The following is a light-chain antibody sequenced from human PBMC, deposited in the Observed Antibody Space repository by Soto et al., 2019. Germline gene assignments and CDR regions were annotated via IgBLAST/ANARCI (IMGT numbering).Light chain of an antibody. J-gene: IGKJ2*01. V-gene: IGKV3-15*01. CDR3: QERSKWPLYT. Sequence: LVMTQSPATLSVSPGERATLSCRASQSVGSKLIWYQHKPAQAPRLLIYGASARATGITARFSGSGAGAEFSLTISSVQSEDSAIYYCQERSKWPLYTFGQGTKLEIK. CDR2: GAS. CDR1: QSVGSK.